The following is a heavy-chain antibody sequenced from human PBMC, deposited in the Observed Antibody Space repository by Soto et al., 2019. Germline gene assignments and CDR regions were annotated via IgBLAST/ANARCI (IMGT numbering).Heavy chain of an antibody. CDR3: ARTHSGSYYSVFNY. CDR2: IYRSGTT. D-gene: IGHD1-26*01. Sequence: SETLSLTCVVASFSLSSGYYWVWIRQSPGKGLEWIASIYRSGTTSYNPSLKSRVTISVDPSKNQFSLMLTAVTAADTAVYYCARTHSGSYYSVFNYWGRGPLVTVSS. CDR1: SFSLSSGYY. J-gene: IGHJ4*02. V-gene: IGHV4-38-2*01.